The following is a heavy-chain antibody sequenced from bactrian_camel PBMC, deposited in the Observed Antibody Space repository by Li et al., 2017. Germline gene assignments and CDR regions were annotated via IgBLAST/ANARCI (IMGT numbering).Heavy chain of an antibody. J-gene: IGHJ4*01. CDR1: GFTSNNCA. CDR2: ISTDGRT. Sequence: VQLVESGGGLVQPGGSLRLSCTAPGFTSNNCAMNWYRQAAGKQREWVSAISTDGRTSYANSVKGRFTISKDKTKDTVYLQMNSLKPEDTAMYYCAAGYGNASPTYWGQGTQVTVS. D-gene: IGHD2*01. V-gene: IGHV3S53*01. CDR3: AAGYGNASPTY.